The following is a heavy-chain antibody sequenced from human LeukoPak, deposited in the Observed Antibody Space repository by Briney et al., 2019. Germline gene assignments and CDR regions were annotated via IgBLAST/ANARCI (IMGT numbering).Heavy chain of an antibody. V-gene: IGHV3-21*01. CDR2: ISSSSSYI. J-gene: IGHJ4*02. CDR3: ARGLGYCTNGVCSDNDY. Sequence: GGSLRLSCAAPGITVSSTYMNWVRQAPGKGLEWVSSISSSSSYIYYADSVKGRFTISRDNAKNSLYLQMNSLRAEDTAVYYCARGLGYCTNGVCSDNDYWGQGTLVTVSS. D-gene: IGHD2-8*01. CDR1: GITVSSTY.